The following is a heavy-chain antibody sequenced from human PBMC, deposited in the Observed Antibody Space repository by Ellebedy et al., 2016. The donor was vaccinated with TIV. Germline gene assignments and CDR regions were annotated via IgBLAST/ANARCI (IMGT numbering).Heavy chain of an antibody. CDR2: INPNSGGT. CDR1: GYTFTGYY. Sequence: ASVKVSXXASGYTFTGYYMHWVRQAPGQGLEWMGWINPNSGGTNYAQKFQGWVTMTRDTSISTAYMELSRLRSDDTAVYYCARLYSSSSLAWGQGTLVTVSS. J-gene: IGHJ5*02. V-gene: IGHV1-2*04. D-gene: IGHD6-6*01. CDR3: ARLYSSSSLA.